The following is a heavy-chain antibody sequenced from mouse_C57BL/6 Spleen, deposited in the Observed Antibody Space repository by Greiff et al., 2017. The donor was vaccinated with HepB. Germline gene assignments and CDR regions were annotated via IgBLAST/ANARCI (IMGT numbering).Heavy chain of an antibody. V-gene: IGHV1-69*01. CDR2: IDPSDSYT. J-gene: IGHJ1*03. Sequence: QVQLQQPGAELVMPGASVKLSCKASGYTFTSYWMHWVKQRPGQGLEWIGEIDPSDSYTNYNQKFKGKSTVTVDKSSSTAYMQLSSLTSEDSAVYYCARRGTVVDWYFDVWGTGTTVTVSS. D-gene: IGHD1-1*01. CDR3: ARRGTVVDWYFDV. CDR1: GYTFTSYW.